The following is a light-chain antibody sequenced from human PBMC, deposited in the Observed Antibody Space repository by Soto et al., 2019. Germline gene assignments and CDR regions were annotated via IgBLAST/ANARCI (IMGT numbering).Light chain of an antibody. J-gene: IGKJ2*01. CDR2: GVS. CDR1: QSVSSK. Sequence: EIVMTQSPATLSVSPGERATLSCRDSQSVSSKLAWFQQKPGQAPSLLIYGVSTRATGVPVRFSGSGSGTEFTLTINSLQSEDFAVYYCQQYNNWPHTFGQGTKVDIK. CDR3: QQYNNWPHT. V-gene: IGKV3-15*01.